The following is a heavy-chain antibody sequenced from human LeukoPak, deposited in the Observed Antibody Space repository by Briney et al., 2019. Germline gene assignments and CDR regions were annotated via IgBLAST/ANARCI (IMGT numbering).Heavy chain of an antibody. D-gene: IGHD2-2*01. CDR1: GFPFSNNP. CDR2: IRTAINTT. CDR3: ARDGGKGYEIDY. Sequence: GGSLRLSCVVSGFPFSNNPMNWVRQAPGKGLEWVSYIRTAINTTYYAESVKGRFTISRDNAKNSLYLQMNSLRVEDTAVYYCARDGGKGYEIDYWGQGTLVTVSS. V-gene: IGHV3-48*01. J-gene: IGHJ4*02.